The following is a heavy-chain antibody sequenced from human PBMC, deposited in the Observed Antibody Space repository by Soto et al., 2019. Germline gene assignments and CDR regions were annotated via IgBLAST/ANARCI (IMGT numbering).Heavy chain of an antibody. V-gene: IGHV1-69*08. D-gene: IGHD1-1*01. CDR3: AREGYSAPDYFDY. CDR2: IIPILGIA. CDR1: GGTFSSYT. J-gene: IGHJ4*02. Sequence: QVQLVQSGAEVKKPGSSVKVSCKASGGTFSSYTISWVRQAPGQGLEWMGRIIPILGIANYAQKFRGRVTITADKSTSTAYMELSSLRSEDTAVYYCAREGYSAPDYFDYWGQGTLVTVSS.